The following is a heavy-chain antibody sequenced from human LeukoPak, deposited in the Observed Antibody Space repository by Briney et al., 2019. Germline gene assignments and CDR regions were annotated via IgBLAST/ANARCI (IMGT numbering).Heavy chain of an antibody. CDR3: ARGKINIVATIMAY. Sequence: GGSLRLSCAASGFTFSSYAMHWVRQAPGKGLEWVAVISYDGSNKYYADSVKGRFTISRDNSKDTLYLQMNSLRAEDTAVYYCARGKINIVATIMAYWGQGTLVTVSS. D-gene: IGHD5-12*01. CDR1: GFTFSSYA. J-gene: IGHJ4*02. V-gene: IGHV3-30-3*01. CDR2: ISYDGSNK.